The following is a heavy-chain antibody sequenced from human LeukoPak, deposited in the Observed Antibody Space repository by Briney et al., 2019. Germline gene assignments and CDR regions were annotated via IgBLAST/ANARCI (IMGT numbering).Heavy chain of an antibody. Sequence: PSETLSLTCAVSGYSLSSGYYWIWIRQPPGKGLEWIGSLYHSDSIYYNPSLESRVTMSVDTSKNQFSLKLSFVTAADTAVYYCARQHDSYHYYYVDVWGTRTTVTVSS. D-gene: IGHD6-13*01. CDR3: ARQHDSYHYYYVDV. V-gene: IGHV4-38-2*01. CDR2: LYHSDSI. J-gene: IGHJ6*03. CDR1: GYSLSSGYY.